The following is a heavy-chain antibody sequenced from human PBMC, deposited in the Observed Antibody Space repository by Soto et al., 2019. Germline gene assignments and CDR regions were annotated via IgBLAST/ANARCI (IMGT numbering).Heavy chain of an antibody. V-gene: IGHV1-3*01. CDR3: VRRHVSATGSDWFDP. J-gene: IGHJ5*02. CDR2: INAANGDT. CDR1: GYTFTSYG. D-gene: IGHD6-13*01. Sequence: ASVKVSCKASGYTFTSYGIHWVRQAPGQRLEWMGWINAANGDTKYSPKFQGRVTITRDTSASTAYMELSSLRSEDTAVYYCVRRHVSATGSDWFDPWGQGTLVTVSS.